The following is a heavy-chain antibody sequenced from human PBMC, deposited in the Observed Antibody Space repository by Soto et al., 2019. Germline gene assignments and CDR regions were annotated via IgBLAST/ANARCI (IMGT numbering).Heavy chain of an antibody. Sequence: PSQTLSLTCAISGDSVSSNSAAWNWIRQSPSRGLEWLGRTYYRSKWYNEYAVPVRSRIIINPDTSKNQFSLQLNFVTSEDTAVYYSARQDGYSYGPFDYWGQGTLVTVSS. D-gene: IGHD5-18*01. CDR2: TYYRSKWYN. V-gene: IGHV6-1*01. CDR3: ARQDGYSYGPFDY. J-gene: IGHJ4*02. CDR1: GDSVSSNSAA.